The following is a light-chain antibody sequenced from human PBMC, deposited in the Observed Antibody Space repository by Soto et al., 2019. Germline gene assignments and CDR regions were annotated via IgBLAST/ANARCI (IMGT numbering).Light chain of an antibody. CDR1: QSVSSY. J-gene: IGKJ5*01. V-gene: IGKV3-20*01. Sequence: EIVLTQSPATLSLSPGERATLSCRASQSVSSYLLWYQQKPGQAPRLLIYDASSRATGIPDRFSGSGSGTDFTLTISRLEPEDFAVYYCHQYGTSHLTFGQGTRLEIK. CDR3: HQYGTSHLT. CDR2: DAS.